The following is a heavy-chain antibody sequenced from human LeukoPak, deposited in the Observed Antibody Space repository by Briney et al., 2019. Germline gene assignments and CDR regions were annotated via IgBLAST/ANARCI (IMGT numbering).Heavy chain of an antibody. CDR2: IIPIFATA. CDR1: GGTFSSYS. J-gene: IGHJ4*02. D-gene: IGHD3-22*01. Sequence: SVKVSCKASGGTFSSYSISWVRQAPGQGLEWMGGIIPIFATANYAQKFQGRVTISADESTRTVYMELSSLRSEDTAVYYCARAPLYDTSGCPFDYWGQGTLVTVSS. V-gene: IGHV1-69*13. CDR3: ARAPLYDTSGCPFDY.